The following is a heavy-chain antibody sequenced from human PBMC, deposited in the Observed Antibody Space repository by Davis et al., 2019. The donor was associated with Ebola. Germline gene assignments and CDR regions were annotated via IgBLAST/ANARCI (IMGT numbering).Heavy chain of an antibody. CDR2: ISSSSSYT. CDR3: ARRTPYYDILTGSYYYYGMDV. CDR1: GFTFSDYY. Sequence: GESLKISCAASGFTFSDYYMSWIRQAPGKGLEWVSYISSSSSYTNYADSVKGRFTIPRDNSRNTLFLQMNSLRAEDTAVYYCARRTPYYDILTGSYYYYGMDVWGKGTTVTVSS. D-gene: IGHD3-9*01. V-gene: IGHV3-11*03. J-gene: IGHJ6*04.